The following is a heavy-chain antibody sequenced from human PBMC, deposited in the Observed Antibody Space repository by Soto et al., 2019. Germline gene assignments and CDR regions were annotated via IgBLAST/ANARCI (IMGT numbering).Heavy chain of an antibody. CDR1: GGSFSGYY. D-gene: IGHD3-22*01. CDR2: INHSGST. V-gene: IGHV4-34*01. J-gene: IGHJ4*02. Sequence: SETLSLTCAVYGGSFSGYYWSWIRQPPGKGLEWIGEINHSGSTNYNPSLKSRVTISVDTSKNQFSLKLSSVTAADTAVYYCARGGQTYYYDSSGYYPGWGQGTLVTVPQ. CDR3: ARGGQTYYYDSSGYYPG.